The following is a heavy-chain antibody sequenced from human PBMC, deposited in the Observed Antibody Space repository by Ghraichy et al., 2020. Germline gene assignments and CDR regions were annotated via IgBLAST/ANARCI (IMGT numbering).Heavy chain of an antibody. CDR2: ISSSSSYI. Sequence: GGSLRLSCAASGFTFSSYSMNWVRQAPGKGLEWVSSISSSSSYIYYADSVKGRFTISRDNAKNSLYLQMNSLRAEDTAVYYCARDGGAYCSSTSCYDYWGQGTLVTVSS. J-gene: IGHJ4*02. CDR1: GFTFSSYS. D-gene: IGHD2-2*01. V-gene: IGHV3-21*01. CDR3: ARDGGAYCSSTSCYDY.